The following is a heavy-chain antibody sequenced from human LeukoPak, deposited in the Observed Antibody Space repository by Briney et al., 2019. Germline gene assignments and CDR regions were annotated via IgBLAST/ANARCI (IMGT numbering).Heavy chain of an antibody. CDR3: ARLHSSRAEEFDP. Sequence: PSETLSLTCTVSGGSISGYYWSWIRQSPGKGLAWIGYIYYTGITAYNPSLGSRVTISVDRSNNQFSLRLTSVTAADTAVYYCARLHSSRAEEFDPWGQGTLVTVSS. J-gene: IGHJ5*02. CDR2: IYYTGIT. CDR1: GGSISGYY. V-gene: IGHV4-59*01.